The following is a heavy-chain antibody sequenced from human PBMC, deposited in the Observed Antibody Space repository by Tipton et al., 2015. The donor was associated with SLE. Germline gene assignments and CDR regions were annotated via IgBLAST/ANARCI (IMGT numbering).Heavy chain of an antibody. CDR3: ARPGSCSGGSCYYYYGMDV. V-gene: IGHV1-18*04. Sequence: QSGAEVKKPGASVKVSCKASGYTFTGYYMHWVRQAPGQGLEWMGWISAYNGNTNYAQKLQGRVTMTTDTSTMTAYMELRSLRSDDTAVYYCARPGSCSGGSCYYYYGMDVWGQGTTVTVSS. J-gene: IGHJ6*02. CDR2: ISAYNGNT. CDR1: GYTFTGYY. D-gene: IGHD2-15*01.